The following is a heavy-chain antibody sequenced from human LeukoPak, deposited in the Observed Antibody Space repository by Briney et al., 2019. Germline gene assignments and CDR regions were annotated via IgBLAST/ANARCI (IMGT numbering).Heavy chain of an antibody. D-gene: IGHD2-2*01. CDR2: ISSSSSTI. Sequence: PGGSLRLSCAASGFTFSTYSMNWVRQAPGKGLEWVSYISSSSSTIYYADSVKGRFTISRGNAKNSLYLQMNSLRDEDTAVYYCARRCSSTSCYYYYGMDVWGQGTTVTVSS. CDR3: ARRCSSTSCYYYYGMDV. V-gene: IGHV3-48*02. J-gene: IGHJ6*02. CDR1: GFTFSTYS.